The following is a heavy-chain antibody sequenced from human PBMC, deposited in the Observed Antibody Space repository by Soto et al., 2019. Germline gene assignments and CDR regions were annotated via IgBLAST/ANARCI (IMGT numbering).Heavy chain of an antibody. D-gene: IGHD6-19*01. J-gene: IGHJ4*02. CDR3: AKDLIKWLANEYYFDY. Sequence: QVQLVESGGGVVQPGRSLRLSCAASGFTFSSYGMHWVRQAPGKGLEWVAVISYDGSNKYYADSVKGRFTISRDNSKNTLYLQMNSLRAEDTAVYYCAKDLIKWLANEYYFDYWGQGTLVTVSS. CDR1: GFTFSSYG. V-gene: IGHV3-30*18. CDR2: ISYDGSNK.